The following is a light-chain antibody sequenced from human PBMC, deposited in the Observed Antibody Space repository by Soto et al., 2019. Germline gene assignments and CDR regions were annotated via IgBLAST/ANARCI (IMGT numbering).Light chain of an antibody. CDR1: SSDVGGYNY. Sequence: QPVLTQPPSASGSPEQSVTISCTGTSSDVGGYNYVSWYQQHPGKAPKLMIYEVSKRPSGVPDRFSGSKSGNTASLTVSGLQAEDEADYYCSSYAGSNNFVVFGGGTKVTVL. J-gene: IGLJ2*01. CDR3: SSYAGSNNFVV. CDR2: EVS. V-gene: IGLV2-8*01.